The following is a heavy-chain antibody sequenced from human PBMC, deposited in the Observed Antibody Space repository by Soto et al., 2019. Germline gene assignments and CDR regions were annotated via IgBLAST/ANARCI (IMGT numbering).Heavy chain of an antibody. CDR1: GGIFGSHG. J-gene: IGHJ3*01. D-gene: IGHD3-22*01. CDR3: VRDLRIYYSDPHDEFVASDYEV. Sequence: QVQLIQSEAEVKKPGSSVRVSCTDSGGIFGSHGFSWVRQAPGQRLEWVGGFIPIFRTLTYTEKFQARVRIAADESTNTVYLDLSSLTSEDTAVYYCVRDLRIYYSDPHDEFVASDYEVWGQGTMVSVSS. CDR2: FIPIFRTL. V-gene: IGHV1-69*01.